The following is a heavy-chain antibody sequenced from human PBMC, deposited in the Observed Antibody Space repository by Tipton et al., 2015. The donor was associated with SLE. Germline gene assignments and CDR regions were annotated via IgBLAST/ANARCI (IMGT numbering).Heavy chain of an antibody. CDR1: GGSISSYY. CDR3: ARGASGSYYYMDV. V-gene: IGHV4-59*01. D-gene: IGHD3-10*01. J-gene: IGHJ6*03. Sequence: TLSLTCTVSGGSISSYYWSWIRQPPGKGLAWIGYIYYSGSTNYNPSLKSRVTISVDTSKNQFSLKLSSVTAADTAVYYCARGASGSYYYMDVWGKGTTVTVSS. CDR2: IYYSGST.